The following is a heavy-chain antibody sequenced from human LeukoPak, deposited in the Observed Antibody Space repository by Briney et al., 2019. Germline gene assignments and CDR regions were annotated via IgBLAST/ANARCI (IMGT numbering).Heavy chain of an antibody. J-gene: IGHJ4*02. Sequence: GGSLRLSCAASGFTFSSYAMHWVRQAPGKGLAWVAVISYDGSNKYYADSVKGRFTISRDNSKNTLYLQMNSLRAEDTAVYYCARDTLVYSSGWPETFFDYWGQGTLVTVSS. CDR3: ARDTLVYSSGWPETFFDY. V-gene: IGHV3-30-3*01. D-gene: IGHD6-19*01. CDR1: GFTFSSYA. CDR2: ISYDGSNK.